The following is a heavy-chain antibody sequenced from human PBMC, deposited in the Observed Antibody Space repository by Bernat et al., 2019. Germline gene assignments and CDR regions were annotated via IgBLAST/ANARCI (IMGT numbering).Heavy chain of an antibody. CDR2: ITESGGKT. CDR1: GFTFSSYA. V-gene: IGHV3-23*01. Sequence: EVQLSESGGGLVQPGGSLRLSCAASGFTFSSYAMSWARQAPGKGLEWVAGITESGGKTYYADSVKGRFTISRDNSKNTLYLQINSLRAEDTAVYYCAKRYSTSWYVEQWGQGTLVTVSS. J-gene: IGHJ1*01. CDR3: AKRYSTSWYVEQ. D-gene: IGHD6-13*01.